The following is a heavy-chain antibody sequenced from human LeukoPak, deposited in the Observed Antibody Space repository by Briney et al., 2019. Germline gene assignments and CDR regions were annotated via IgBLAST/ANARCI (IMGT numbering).Heavy chain of an antibody. CDR2: PDWDDDK. J-gene: IGHJ4*02. CDR3: ARMAYYDGSLSYGPYDY. Sequence: SGPTLPNPTQTLTLTYTFSGYSLSPSSVAGAWIRQPPETALEWLPLPDWDDDKRYSPSLKSRLTITKDTSKNQVVLTMTHMDPVDTATYYCARMAYYDGSLSYGPYDYWGQGTLVTVSS. CDR1: GYSLSPSSVA. D-gene: IGHD3-10*01. V-gene: IGHV2-5*02.